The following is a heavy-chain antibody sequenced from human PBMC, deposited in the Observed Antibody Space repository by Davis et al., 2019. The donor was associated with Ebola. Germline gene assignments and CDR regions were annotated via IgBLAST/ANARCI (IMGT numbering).Heavy chain of an antibody. V-gene: IGHV3-73*01. CDR2: IRNKANRYAT. Sequence: GESLKISCAASGFAFSGSAMHWVRQASGKGLEWVGRIRNKANRYATAYDASVNGRFTISRDDSKNTAFLQMNSLKTDDTAVYYCARSEWGDIYYYYGMDVWGKGTTVTVSS. CDR3: ARSEWGDIYYYYGMDV. CDR1: GFAFSGSA. J-gene: IGHJ6*04. D-gene: IGHD3-3*01.